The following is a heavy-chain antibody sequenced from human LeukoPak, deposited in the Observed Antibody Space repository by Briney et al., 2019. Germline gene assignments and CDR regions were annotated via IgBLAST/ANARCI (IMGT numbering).Heavy chain of an antibody. Sequence: SETLSLTCALYGGSFSGYYWNWIRQPPGKGLEWIGEINHSGSTNYNPSLKSRVTISVDTSKNQFSLKLSSVTAADTAVYYCARGIAVAGTGFDYWGQGTLVTVSS. CDR2: INHSGST. D-gene: IGHD6-19*01. CDR1: GGSFSGYY. CDR3: ARGIAVAGTGFDY. V-gene: IGHV4-34*01. J-gene: IGHJ4*02.